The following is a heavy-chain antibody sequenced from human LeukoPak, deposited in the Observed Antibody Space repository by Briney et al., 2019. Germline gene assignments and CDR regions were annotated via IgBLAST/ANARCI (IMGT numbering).Heavy chain of an antibody. CDR1: GGSLSNYA. V-gene: IGHV1-69*05. D-gene: IGHD2-2*01. CDR3: ANSSTTLNVFGP. J-gene: IGHJ5*02. CDR2: IIPVLSTT. Sequence: ASVKVSCKTSGGSLSNYAFNWVRQAPGQGLEWMGGIIPVLSTTNYAQKFQGSVTITTDESTNTAYMEISSLTSEDTAVYFCANSSTTLNVFGPWGQGTLVTVSS.